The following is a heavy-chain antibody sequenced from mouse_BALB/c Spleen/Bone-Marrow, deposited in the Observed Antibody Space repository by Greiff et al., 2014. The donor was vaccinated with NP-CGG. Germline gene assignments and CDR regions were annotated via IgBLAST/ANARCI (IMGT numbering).Heavy chain of an antibody. CDR2: IWPGGST. J-gene: IGHJ4*01. CDR3: ARDRGGNYGYAMDY. V-gene: IGHV2-9*02. Sequence: VQGVESGPGLVAPSQSLSITCTVSGFSLTSYGVHWVRQSPGKGLEWLGVIWPGGSTNYNSALMSRLTISKDNSKSQVFLKMNSLQTDDTAIYYCARDRGGNYGYAMDYWGQGTSVTVSS. D-gene: IGHD2-1*01. CDR1: GFSLTSYG.